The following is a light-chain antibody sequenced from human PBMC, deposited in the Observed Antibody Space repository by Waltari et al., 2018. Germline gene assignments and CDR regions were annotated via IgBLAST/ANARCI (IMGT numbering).Light chain of an antibody. CDR2: EVS. CDR1: SSDVAGYNY. Sequence: QSALTQPASVSGSPGQSITISCTGTSSDVAGYNYVSWYQPHPGKAPKLMIFEVSPRRSWGPGRFAGSKSGNTASLTISGLQAEDEADYYCSSYTSSNTVIFGGGTKLTV. CDR3: SSYTSSNTVI. J-gene: IGLJ2*01. V-gene: IGLV2-14*01.